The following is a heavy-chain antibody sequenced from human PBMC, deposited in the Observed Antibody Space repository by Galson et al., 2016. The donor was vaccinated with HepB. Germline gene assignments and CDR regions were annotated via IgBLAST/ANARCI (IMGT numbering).Heavy chain of an antibody. J-gene: IGHJ4*02. Sequence: SLRLSCAASGFTFGNYGIHWVRQAPGKGLEWVSGISWNGGIIGYVDSVKGRFTISRDNAKGFLYLQMNSLGPEDTAFYYCVKVFVGGWYRGAFDSWGRGALVTVSS. CDR2: ISWNGGII. CDR1: GFTFGNYG. D-gene: IGHD6-19*01. V-gene: IGHV3-9*01. CDR3: VKVFVGGWYRGAFDS.